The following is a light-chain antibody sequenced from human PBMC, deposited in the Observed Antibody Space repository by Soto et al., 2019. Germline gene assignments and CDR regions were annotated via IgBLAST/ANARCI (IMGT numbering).Light chain of an antibody. CDR1: DNDIGGYNY. J-gene: IGLJ1*01. Sequence: QSVLTQPASVSGSPGQSITISCTGTDNDIGGYNYVSWYQQHPGKAPKLMIYEVTHRPSGVSSRFFAPKSGNTASLTISGLQTEDEADYYCSSYTGSSTHVFGTGTKVTVL. CDR2: EVT. V-gene: IGLV2-14*01. CDR3: SSYTGSSTHV.